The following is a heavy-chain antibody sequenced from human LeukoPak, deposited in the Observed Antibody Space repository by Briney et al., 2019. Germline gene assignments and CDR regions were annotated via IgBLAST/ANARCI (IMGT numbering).Heavy chain of an antibody. J-gene: IGHJ4*02. Sequence: GGSVRLSCAASGFSFSSFDMSWVRQAPGKGLEWVASMKQDGSERHYVDSVKGRFTISRDNAKNSLFLEMKSLRAEDTAVYYCVRHSDYWGQGTLV. CDR3: VRHSDY. CDR2: MKQDGSER. V-gene: IGHV3-7*02. CDR1: GFSFSSFD.